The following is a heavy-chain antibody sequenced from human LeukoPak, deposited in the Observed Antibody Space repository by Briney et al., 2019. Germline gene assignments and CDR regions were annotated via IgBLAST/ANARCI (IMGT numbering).Heavy chain of an antibody. CDR2: IYTGGST. V-gene: IGHV4-4*07. D-gene: IGHD6-13*01. CDR3: ARDSSSWYSSVY. Sequence: SETLSLTCTVSGGSISSYDWSWIRQPAGKGLEWIGRIYTGGSTNYNPSLKSRVTMSVDTSKNQFSLKLSSVTAADTAVYYCARDSSSWYSSVYWGQGTLVTVSS. CDR1: GGSISSYD. J-gene: IGHJ4*02.